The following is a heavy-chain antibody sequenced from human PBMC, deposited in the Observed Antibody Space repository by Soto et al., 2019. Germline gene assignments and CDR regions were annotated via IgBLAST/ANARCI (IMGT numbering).Heavy chain of an antibody. J-gene: IGHJ4*02. CDR2: ISYDGSNK. CDR1: GFTFSGYA. V-gene: IGHV3-30-3*01. CDR3: ARDMDGWAFDY. D-gene: IGHD6-19*01. Sequence: QVQLVESGGGVVQPGRSLRLSCAASGFTFSGYAMHWARQAPGKGLEWVAVISYDGSNKYYADSVKGRFTISRDNSKNTLYLQMNRLRAEDTAVYYCARDMDGWAFDYWGQGTLVTVSS.